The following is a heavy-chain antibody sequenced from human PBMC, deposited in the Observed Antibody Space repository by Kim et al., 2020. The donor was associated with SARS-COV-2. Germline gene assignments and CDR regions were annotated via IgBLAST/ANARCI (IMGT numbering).Heavy chain of an antibody. D-gene: IGHD2-2*01. V-gene: IGHV3-11*05. J-gene: IGHJ6*02. Sequence: RFTISRDNAKNSLYLQMNSLRAEDTAVYYCARGYCSSTSCYVDYYYGMDVWGQGTTVTVSS. CDR3: ARGYCSSTSCYVDYYYGMDV.